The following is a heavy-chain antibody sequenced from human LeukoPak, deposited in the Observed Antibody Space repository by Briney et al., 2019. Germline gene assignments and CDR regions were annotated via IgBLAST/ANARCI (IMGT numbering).Heavy chain of an antibody. CDR3: AKDTRRYSYAYPYFDY. J-gene: IGHJ4*02. V-gene: IGHV3-9*01. CDR1: GFTFDDYA. CDR2: ISWNSGSI. Sequence: GGSLRLSCAASGFTFDDYAMHWVRQAPGKGLEWVSGISWNSGSIGYADSVKGRFTISRDNAKNSLYLQMNSLRAEDTALYYCAKDTRRYSYAYPYFDYWGQGTLVTVSS. D-gene: IGHD5-18*01.